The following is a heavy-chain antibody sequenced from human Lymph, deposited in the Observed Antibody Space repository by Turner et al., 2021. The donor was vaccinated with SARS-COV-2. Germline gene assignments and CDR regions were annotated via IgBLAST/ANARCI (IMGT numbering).Heavy chain of an antibody. D-gene: IGHD3-10*01. CDR3: AKDLSAGDYYYYYGMDV. J-gene: IGHJ6*02. V-gene: IGHV3-30*18. Sequence: QVQLVESGGGVVQPGRSLRLSCAASGFTFSGYGMHWVSQAPGKGLEWVAVISYDGNNEHCADSVKGRFTISRDNSKNTLYLQMNRLRPDDTAVYYCAKDLSAGDYYYYYGMDVWGQGTTVTVSS. CDR1: GFTFSGYG. CDR2: ISYDGNNE.